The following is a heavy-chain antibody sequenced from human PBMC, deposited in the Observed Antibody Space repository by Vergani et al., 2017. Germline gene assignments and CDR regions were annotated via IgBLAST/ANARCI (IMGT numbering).Heavy chain of an antibody. Sequence: VQLVESGGGLVQPGGSLRLSCTASGFTFSNYWMQWVRQAPGKGLMWVSRINSDGDNTSYADSVKGRFTISIDNAKNTLYLQMGSLRAEDTSVYYCATYSQPYEYPRFYWFDPWGQGTLVTVSS. CDR2: INSDGDNT. CDR1: GFTFSNYW. D-gene: IGHD2-21*01. CDR3: ATYSQPYEYPRFYWFDP. V-gene: IGHV3-74*01. J-gene: IGHJ5*02.